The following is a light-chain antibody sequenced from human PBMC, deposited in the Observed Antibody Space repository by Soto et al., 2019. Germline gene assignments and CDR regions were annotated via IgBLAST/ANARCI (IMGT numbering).Light chain of an antibody. Sequence: QSALTQAASVSGSPGQSITISCTGTSSDVGDYKYVSWYQQHPGKAPKLMIYEVSNRPSGVSNRFSGSKSGNTASLTISGLQAEDEADYYCSSYTSSSALGVFGTGTQLTVL. J-gene: IGLJ7*01. CDR2: EVS. V-gene: IGLV2-14*01. CDR3: SSYTSSSALGV. CDR1: SSDVGDYKY.